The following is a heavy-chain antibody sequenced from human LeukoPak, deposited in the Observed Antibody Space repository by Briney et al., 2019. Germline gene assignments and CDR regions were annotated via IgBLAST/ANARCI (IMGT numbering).Heavy chain of an antibody. CDR1: GYTFTTYG. CDR2: ISGGNT. Sequence: ASVKVSCKASGYTFTTYGINWVRQAPGQGLEWMGWISGGNTNYAQKLQGRVTMTTDTSTSTAYMELRSLRSDDTAVYYCARVSGSYFGPFDYWGQGTLVTVSS. J-gene: IGHJ4*02. V-gene: IGHV1-18*01. D-gene: IGHD1-26*01. CDR3: ARVSGSYFGPFDY.